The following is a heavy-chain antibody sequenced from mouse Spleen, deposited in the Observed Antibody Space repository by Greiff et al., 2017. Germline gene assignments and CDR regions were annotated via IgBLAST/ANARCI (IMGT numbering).Heavy chain of an antibody. CDR3: TRGGLRSWFAY. CDR1: GYTFTDYE. V-gene: IGHV1-15*01. Sequence: QVQLQQSGAELVRPGASVTLSCKASGYTFTDYEMHWVKQTPVHGLEWIGAIDPETGGTAYNQKFKGKAILTADKSSSTAYMELRSLTSEDSAVYYGTRGGLRSWFAYWGQGTLVTVSA. CDR2: IDPETGGT. J-gene: IGHJ3*01.